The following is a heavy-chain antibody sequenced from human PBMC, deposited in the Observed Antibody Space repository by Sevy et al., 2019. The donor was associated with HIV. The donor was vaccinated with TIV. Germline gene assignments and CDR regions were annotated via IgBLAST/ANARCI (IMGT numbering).Heavy chain of an antibody. J-gene: IGHJ4*02. CDR3: ARDYSSGYQGGGY. V-gene: IGHV1-18*04. CDR1: GYTFASYG. CDR2: ISAYNGHT. D-gene: IGHD3-22*01. Sequence: ASVKVSCKASGYTFASYGITWVRQAPGQGLEWVGWISAYNGHTTYAQTVQGRVTLTTDTSTTTAYMELRSLRSDDTAPYYCARDYSSGYQGGGYWGQGTLVTVSS.